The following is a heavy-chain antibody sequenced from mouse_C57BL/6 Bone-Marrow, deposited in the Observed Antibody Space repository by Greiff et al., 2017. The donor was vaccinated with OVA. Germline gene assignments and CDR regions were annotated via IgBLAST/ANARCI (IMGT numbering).Heavy chain of an antibody. D-gene: IGHD1-1*01. J-gene: IGHJ2*01. V-gene: IGHV5-6*01. Sequence: EVQVVESGGDLVKPVGSLKLSCAASGFTFSSYGMSWVRQTPDKRLEWVATISSGGSYTYYPDSVKGRFTISRDNAKNTLYLQMSSLKSEDTAMYYCARHGDYGSFFDYWGQGTTLTVSS. CDR3: ARHGDYGSFFDY. CDR1: GFTFSSYG. CDR2: ISSGGSYT.